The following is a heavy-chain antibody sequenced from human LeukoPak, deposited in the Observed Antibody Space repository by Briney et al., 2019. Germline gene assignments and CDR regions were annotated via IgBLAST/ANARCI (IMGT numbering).Heavy chain of an antibody. D-gene: IGHD1-20*01. CDR1: GFTVSSND. CDR2: IYSGRTT. Sequence: PGGSLRLSCAASGFTVSSNDMSWVRQAAGKGMEWVSVIYSGRTTYYAHSVKGRFTISRDNSKNTLYLQMNSLRAEDTAVYYCARAAITSPQTYYYYYNMDVWGKGTTVTVSS. CDR3: ARAAITSPQTYYYYYNMDV. V-gene: IGHV3-53*01. J-gene: IGHJ6*03.